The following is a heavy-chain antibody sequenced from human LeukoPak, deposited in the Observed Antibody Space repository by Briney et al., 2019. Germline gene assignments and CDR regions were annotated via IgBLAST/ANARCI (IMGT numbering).Heavy chain of an antibody. D-gene: IGHD1-26*01. J-gene: IGHJ3*02. Sequence: WVRQAPGKGLEWIGTIFYSGSTYYSPSLKSRVTISVDTSKNQFSLKLTSVTAADTAAYYCARHLDSGTSMDACDIWGQGTMVTVSS. V-gene: IGHV4-39*01. CDR3: ARHLDSGTSMDACDI. CDR2: IFYSGST.